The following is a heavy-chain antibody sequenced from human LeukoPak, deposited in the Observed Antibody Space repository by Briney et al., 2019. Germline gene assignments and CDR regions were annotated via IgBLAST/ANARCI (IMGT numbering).Heavy chain of an antibody. CDR1: GFTVSSNY. D-gene: IGHD1-14*01. CDR3: AIEPSDY. CDR2: IRYDGSNK. V-gene: IGHV3-30*02. Sequence: GGSLRLSCAASGFTVSSNYMSWVRQAPGKGLEWVAFIRYDGSNKYYADSVKGRFTISRDNSKNTLYLQMNSLRAEDTAVYYCAIEPSDYWGQGTLVTVSS. J-gene: IGHJ4*02.